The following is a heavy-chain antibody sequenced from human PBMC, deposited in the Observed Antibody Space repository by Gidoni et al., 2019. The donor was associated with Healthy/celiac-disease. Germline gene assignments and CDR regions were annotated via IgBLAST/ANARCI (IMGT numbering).Heavy chain of an antibody. CDR2: ISGSGGST. D-gene: IGHD3-22*01. J-gene: IGHJ4*02. Sequence: EVQLLESGGGLVQPGGSLRLSCAASVLTFSSYAMSWVRQAPGKGLELVSAISGSGGSTYYADSVKGRFTISRDNSKNTLYLQMNSLRAEDTAVYYCAKARRFGGYYLDYWGQGTLVTVSS. CDR3: AKARRFGGYYLDY. CDR1: VLTFSSYA. V-gene: IGHV3-23*01.